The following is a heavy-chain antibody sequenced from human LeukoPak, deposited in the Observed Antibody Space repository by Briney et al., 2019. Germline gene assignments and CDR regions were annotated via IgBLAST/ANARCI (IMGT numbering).Heavy chain of an antibody. CDR1: GGSISSISYY. CDR3: ARDGQQQVLGY. D-gene: IGHD6-13*01. Sequence: SETLSLTCTVSGGSISSISYYWGGIRQPPGKRLEWLGSIYYSGSTYYNPSLKSRVTISVDTSKNQFSLKLSSVTAADTAVYYCARDGQQQVLGYWGQGTLVTVSS. CDR2: IYYSGST. J-gene: IGHJ4*02. V-gene: IGHV4-39*02.